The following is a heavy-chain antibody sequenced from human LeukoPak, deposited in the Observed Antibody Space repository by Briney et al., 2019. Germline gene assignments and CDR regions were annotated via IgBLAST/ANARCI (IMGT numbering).Heavy chain of an antibody. CDR1: GGTFSSYA. CDR2: IIPIFGTA. D-gene: IGHD3-16*01. CDR3: VMATGQEYVWVRPRDYYYGMDV. V-gene: IGHV1-69*13. Sequence: SVKVSCKASGGTFSSYAISWVRQAPGQGLEWMGGIIPIFGTANHAQKFQGRVTITADDSKSTPYMELSSLRSEDTAVYYCVMATGQEYVWVRPRDYYYGMDVWGKGTTVTVSS. J-gene: IGHJ6*04.